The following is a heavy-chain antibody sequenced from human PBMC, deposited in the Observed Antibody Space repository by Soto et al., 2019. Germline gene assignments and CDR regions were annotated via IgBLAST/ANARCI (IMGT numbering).Heavy chain of an antibody. CDR1: GVAIRSYF. Sequence: SETLSLTCTVSGVAIRSYFWSWIRQPPGKGLEWIGSTYYTADTKYNPSLESRATISAGPSKKQFSLRLGPVNAADTDLYYCAGSKNPECGFDYWGQGALVTVSS. CDR2: TYYTADT. CDR3: AGSKNPECGFDY. J-gene: IGHJ4*02. V-gene: IGHV4-59*01. D-gene: IGHD2-21*01.